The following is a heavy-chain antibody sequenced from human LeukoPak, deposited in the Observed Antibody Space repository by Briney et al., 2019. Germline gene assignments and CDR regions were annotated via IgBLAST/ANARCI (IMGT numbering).Heavy chain of an antibody. CDR3: ARPSGSVTIFGVVDYFDY. J-gene: IGHJ4*02. Sequence: GGSLRLSCQVSGFTFSSYGMNWVRHAPGQGLDRVASVAYDGSNENYAESVKGRLTISRDNSQNMLYLQMNRLRAEDTAVYFCARPSGSVTIFGVVDYFDYWGPGTLVSLSS. D-gene: IGHD3-3*01. V-gene: IGHV3-30*04. CDR1: GFTFSSYG. CDR2: VAYDGSNE.